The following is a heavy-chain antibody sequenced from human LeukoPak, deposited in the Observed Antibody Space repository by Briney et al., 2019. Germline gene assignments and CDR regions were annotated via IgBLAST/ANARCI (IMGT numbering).Heavy chain of an antibody. D-gene: IGHD1-1*01. CDR1: GFTFSSFW. Sequence: GGSLRLSCAASGFTFSSFWMGWVRQAPGKGLEWVASVKFDESEKHHVDSVKGRFTISRDNAKNSLYLQMNSLRAEDTAVYFCTRVTTNGYFEYWGQGTLVTVSS. V-gene: IGHV3-7*04. CDR3: TRVTTNGYFEY. J-gene: IGHJ4*02. CDR2: VKFDESEK.